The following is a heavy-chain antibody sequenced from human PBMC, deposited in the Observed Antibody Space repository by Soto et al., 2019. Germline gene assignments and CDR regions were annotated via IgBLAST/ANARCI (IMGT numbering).Heavy chain of an antibody. CDR3: AVIAARNYYYYGMDV. Sequence: SETLSLTCAVYGGSFSGYYWSWIRQPPGKGLEWIGEINHSGSTNYNPSLKSRVTISVDTSKNQFSLKLSSVTAADTAVYYCAVIAARNYYYYGMDVWGQGTTVTVSS. CDR1: GGSFSGYY. J-gene: IGHJ6*02. D-gene: IGHD6-6*01. CDR2: INHSGST. V-gene: IGHV4-34*01.